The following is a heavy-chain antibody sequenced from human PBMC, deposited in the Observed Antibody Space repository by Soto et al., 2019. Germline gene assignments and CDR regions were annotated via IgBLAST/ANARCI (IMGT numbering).Heavy chain of an antibody. V-gene: IGHV3-23*01. J-gene: IGHJ6*03. Sequence: GGSLRLSCAASGFTFSSYAMSWVRQAPGKGLEWVSAISGSGGSTYYADSVKGRFTISRDNSKNTLYLQMNSLSAEDTAVYYCAKDLGVRDSSSYYYYYYMDVWGKGTTVTVSS. D-gene: IGHD6-6*01. CDR3: AKDLGVRDSSSYYYYYYMDV. CDR1: GFTFSSYA. CDR2: ISGSGGST.